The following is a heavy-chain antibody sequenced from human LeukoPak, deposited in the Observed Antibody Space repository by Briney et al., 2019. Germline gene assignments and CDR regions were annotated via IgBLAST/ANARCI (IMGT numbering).Heavy chain of an antibody. CDR3: ARIAVADNLFDY. CDR1: AFTFSGYS. J-gene: IGHJ4*02. CDR2: ISSSGTYI. Sequence: GGSLRLSCAASAFTFSGYSMTWVRQAPGKGLEWVSSISSSGTYIYYADSVKGRFTISRDNAKNSLYLQMNSLRAEDMAVYYCARIAVADNLFDYWGQGTLVTVSS. V-gene: IGHV3-21*01. D-gene: IGHD6-19*01.